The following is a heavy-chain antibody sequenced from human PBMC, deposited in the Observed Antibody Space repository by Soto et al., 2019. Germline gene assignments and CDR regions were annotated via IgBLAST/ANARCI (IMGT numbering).Heavy chain of an antibody. V-gene: IGHV3-21*01. D-gene: IGHD2-15*01. CDR1: GFTFCSYS. CDR3: AIWRYCSGGSCYRPKTFDY. Sequence: GGSLRISCAASGFTFCSYSMNWVRQATGKGLGWVSSISSSSSYIYYADSVKGRFTISRDNAKNSLYLQMNSLRAEDTAVYYCAIWRYCSGGSCYRPKTFDYCGQGTLVTVSS. J-gene: IGHJ4*02. CDR2: ISSSSSYI.